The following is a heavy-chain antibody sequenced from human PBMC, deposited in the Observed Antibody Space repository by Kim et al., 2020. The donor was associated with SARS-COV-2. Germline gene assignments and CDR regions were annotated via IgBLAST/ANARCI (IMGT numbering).Heavy chain of an antibody. J-gene: IGHJ4*02. CDR1: GFTFSSYG. D-gene: IGHD3-10*01. CDR3: AKEEGGSGSYPY. V-gene: IGHV3-30*18. CDR2: ISYDGSNK. Sequence: GGSLRLSCAASGFTFSSYGMHWVRQAPGKGLEWVAVISYDGSNKYYADSVKGRFTISRDNSKNTLYLQMNSLRAEDTAVYYCAKEEGGSGSYPYWGQGTLVTVSS.